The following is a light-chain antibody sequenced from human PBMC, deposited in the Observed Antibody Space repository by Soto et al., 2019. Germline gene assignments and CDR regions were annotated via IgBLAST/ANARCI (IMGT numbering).Light chain of an antibody. V-gene: IGKV1-5*03. CDR3: QHYNSYSST. CDR2: KAS. Sequence: EIQMTQSPSTLSASVGDRVTISCRASDNINTWVAWYQQKPGKAPNLLIYKASTLETGVPSRFTGSGSGTEFTLTISSLEPEDFATYYCQHYNSYSSTFAQGTKV. CDR1: DNINTW. J-gene: IGKJ1*01.